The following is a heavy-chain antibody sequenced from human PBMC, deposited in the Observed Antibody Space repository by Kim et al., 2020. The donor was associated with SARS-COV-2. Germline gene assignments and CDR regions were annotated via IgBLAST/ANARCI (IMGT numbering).Heavy chain of an antibody. CDR2: INHSGST. Sequence: SETLSLTCAVYGGSFSGYYWSWIRQPPGKGLEWIGEINHSGSTNYNPSLKSRVTISVDTSKNQFSLKLSSVTAADTAVYYCARGPYYDSSGYPFYYYYGMDVWGQGTTVTVSS. CDR1: GGSFSGYY. D-gene: IGHD3-22*01. V-gene: IGHV4-34*01. J-gene: IGHJ6*02. CDR3: ARGPYYDSSGYPFYYYYGMDV.